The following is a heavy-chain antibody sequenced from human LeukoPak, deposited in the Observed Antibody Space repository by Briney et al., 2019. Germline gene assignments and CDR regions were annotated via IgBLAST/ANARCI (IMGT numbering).Heavy chain of an antibody. J-gene: IGHJ4*02. CDR3: ARGSVLRHFNY. CDR2: IYYSGST. Sequence: SETLSLTCIVSGGSISSSTYYWGWIRQPPGKGLEWIGSIYYSGSTYYNPSLKRRVTISVDTSKNQFSLKLSSVTAADTAVYYCARGSVLRHFNYWGQGTLVTVSS. D-gene: IGHD3-3*01. CDR1: GGSISSSTYY. V-gene: IGHV4-39*01.